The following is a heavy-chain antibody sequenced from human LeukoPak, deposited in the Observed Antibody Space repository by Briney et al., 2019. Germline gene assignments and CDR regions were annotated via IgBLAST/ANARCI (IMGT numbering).Heavy chain of an antibody. CDR2: ISAYNGNT. D-gene: IGHD4-23*01. J-gene: IGHJ5*02. CDR1: GYTFTSYG. CDR3: ARTVTVVTPAYNWFDP. V-gene: IGHV1-18*01. Sequence: ASVKVSCKASGYTFTSYGISWVRQAPGQGLEWMGWISAYNGNTNYAQKLQGRVTMTTETSTSTAYMELRSLRSDDTAVYYCARTVTVVTPAYNWFDPWGQGTLVTVSS.